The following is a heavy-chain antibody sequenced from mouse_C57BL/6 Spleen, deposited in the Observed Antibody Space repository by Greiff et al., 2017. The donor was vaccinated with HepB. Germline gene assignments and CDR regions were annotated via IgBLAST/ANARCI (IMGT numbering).Heavy chain of an antibody. V-gene: IGHV1-82*01. CDR3: ARSLYYYTMDY. CDR1: GYAFSSSW. CDR2: IYPGDGDT. J-gene: IGHJ4*01. Sequence: QVHVKQSGPELVKPGASVKISCKASGYAFSSSWMNWVKQRPGKGLEWIGRIYPGDGDTNYNGKFKGKATLTADKSSSTAYMQLSSLTSEDSAVYFCARSLYYYTMDYWGQGTSVTVSS. D-gene: IGHD6-1*01.